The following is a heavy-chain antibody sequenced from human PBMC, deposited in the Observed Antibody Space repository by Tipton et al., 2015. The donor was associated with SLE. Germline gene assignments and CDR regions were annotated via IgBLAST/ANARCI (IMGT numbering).Heavy chain of an antibody. CDR3: TRHYSPYSYGESGYYYYYMDV. J-gene: IGHJ6*03. CDR2: IFPGDSHT. Sequence: VQLVQSGAEVKKPGESLKISCKASGYTFSNYWIGWVRQMPGKGLEWMGIIFPGDSHTYYSPSFEGQVTISADRSISTAYLQWSSLKASDTAMYHCTRHYSPYSYGESGYYYYYMDVWGIGTTVTVSS. V-gene: IGHV5-51*01. CDR1: GYTFSNYW. D-gene: IGHD5-18*01.